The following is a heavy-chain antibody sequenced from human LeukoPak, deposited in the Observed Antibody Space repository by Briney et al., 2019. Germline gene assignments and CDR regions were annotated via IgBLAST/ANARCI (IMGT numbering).Heavy chain of an antibody. CDR3: ANNPSSGWYGY. Sequence: GGSLRLSCAVSGLTFSSSWMDWVRQAPGKGLEWVASINPDGDKKYSADSVKGRFTISRDNSKNTLYLQMNSLRAEDTAVYYCANNPSSGWYGYWGQGTLVTVSS. V-gene: IGHV3-7*01. CDR1: GLTFSSSW. J-gene: IGHJ4*02. D-gene: IGHD6-19*01. CDR2: INPDGDKK.